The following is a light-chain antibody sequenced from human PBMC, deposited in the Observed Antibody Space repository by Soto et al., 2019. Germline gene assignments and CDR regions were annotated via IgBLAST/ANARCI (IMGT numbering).Light chain of an antibody. Sequence: QSALTQPRSVSGSPGQSVTVSCTGTSSDVGGHNHVSWYQQHPGKVPKLVISDVNNRPSGVPDRFSGSKSGNTASLTISGLQAEDEADYYCCSFAGRIFVFGTGTKLTVL. CDR3: CSFAGRIFV. CDR1: SSDVGGHNH. J-gene: IGLJ1*01. CDR2: DVN. V-gene: IGLV2-11*01.